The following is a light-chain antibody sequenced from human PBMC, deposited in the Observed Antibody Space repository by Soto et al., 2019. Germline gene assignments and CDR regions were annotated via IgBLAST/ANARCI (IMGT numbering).Light chain of an antibody. V-gene: IGKV3-20*01. Sequence: EIVMTQSPATLSVSPGERATLSCRVSQSVSSNLAWYQQKPGQAPRLFIYGASSRATGIPDRFSGSGSGTDFTLTISRLEPEDFAVYYCQQYGSSPLWTFGQGTKVDI. J-gene: IGKJ1*01. CDR3: QQYGSSPLWT. CDR1: QSVSSN. CDR2: GAS.